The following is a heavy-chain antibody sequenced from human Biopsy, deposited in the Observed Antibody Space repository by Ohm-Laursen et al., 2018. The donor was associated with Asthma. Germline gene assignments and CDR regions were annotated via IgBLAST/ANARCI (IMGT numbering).Heavy chain of an antibody. CDR2: INSVFGTT. J-gene: IGHJ4*02. D-gene: IGHD2/OR15-2a*01. CDR3: ARKAGSCISRTFYSLDF. V-gene: IGHV1-69*13. Sequence: GASVKVSCKSLGGTFNTYVIGWVRQAPGQGLKWMGGINSVFGTTTYPQKFQDRVTITADDSTSTVYMELSSLRSEDTAVYYCARKAGSCISRTFYSLDFWGQGTLVTVSS. CDR1: GGTFNTYV.